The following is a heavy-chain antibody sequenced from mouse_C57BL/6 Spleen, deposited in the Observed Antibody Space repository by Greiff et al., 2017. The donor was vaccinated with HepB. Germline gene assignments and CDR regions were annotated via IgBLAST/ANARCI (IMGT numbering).Heavy chain of an antibody. CDR1: GFTFSDYG. CDR2: ISSGSSTI. D-gene: IGHD2-2*01. Sequence: EVKLMESGGGLVKPGGSLKLSCAASGFTFSDYGMHWVRQAPEKGLEWVAYISSGSSTIYYADTVKGRFTISRDNAKNTLFLQMTSLRSEDTAMYYCARGGMVTYFDYWGQGTTLTVSS. V-gene: IGHV5-17*01. J-gene: IGHJ2*01. CDR3: ARGGMVTYFDY.